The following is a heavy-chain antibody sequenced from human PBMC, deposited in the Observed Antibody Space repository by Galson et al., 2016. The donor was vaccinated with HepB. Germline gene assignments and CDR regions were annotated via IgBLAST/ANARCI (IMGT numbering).Heavy chain of an antibody. CDR3: ARRGDNWNDPPLEH. CDR1: GYKFTNYW. Sequence: QSGAEVKKPGESLKISCKGSGYKFTNYWIAWVRQMPGKGLEWMGIIYPGDSDARYSPSFQGQVTMSADTSISAAYLQWGSLKASDSAMYYCARRGDNWNDPPLEHWGQGTLVTVSS. CDR2: IYPGDSDA. J-gene: IGHJ4*02. D-gene: IGHD1-20*01. V-gene: IGHV5-51*01.